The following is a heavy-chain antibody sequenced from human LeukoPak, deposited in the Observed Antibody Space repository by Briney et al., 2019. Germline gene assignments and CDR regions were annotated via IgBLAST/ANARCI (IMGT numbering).Heavy chain of an antibody. J-gene: IGHJ4*02. CDR2: ISAYNGNT. Sequence: GASVKVSCKASGYTFTSYGISWVRQAPGQGLEWMGWISAYNGNTNYAQKLQGRVTMTTDTSTSTAYMELRSLRSDDTAVYYCARDLFSSRYCSSTSCYILDYWGQGTLVTVSS. CDR3: ARDLFSSRYCSSTSCYILDY. V-gene: IGHV1-18*01. D-gene: IGHD2-2*02. CDR1: GYTFTSYG.